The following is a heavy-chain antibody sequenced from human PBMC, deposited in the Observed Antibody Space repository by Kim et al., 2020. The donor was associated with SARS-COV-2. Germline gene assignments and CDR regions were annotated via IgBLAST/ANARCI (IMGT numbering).Heavy chain of an antibody. V-gene: IGHV4-39*01. D-gene: IGHD5-18*01. J-gene: IGHJ5*02. CDR3: ARQGQERGYSYGYIGWFDP. CDR1: GGSISSSSYY. Sequence: SETLSLTCTVSGGSISSSSYYWGWIRQPPGKGLEWIGSIYYSGSTYYNPSLKSRVTISVDTSKNQFSLKLSSVTAADTAVYYCARQGQERGYSYGYIGWFDPWGQGTLVTVSS. CDR2: IYYSGST.